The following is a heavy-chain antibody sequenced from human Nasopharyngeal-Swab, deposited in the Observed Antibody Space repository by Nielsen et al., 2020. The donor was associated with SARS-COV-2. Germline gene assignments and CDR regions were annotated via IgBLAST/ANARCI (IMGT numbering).Heavy chain of an antibody. CDR2: IIPIFGTS. CDR1: GGTFSSYA. Sequence: SVNVSSKASGGTFSSYAISWVRQAPGQGLEWMGGIIPIFGTSNYAQKFQGRVTIISDESTSTAYMELSSLRSEDTAVYYCAESDYGMDVWGQGTTVTVSS. V-gene: IGHV1-69*13. J-gene: IGHJ6*02. D-gene: IGHD3-3*01. CDR3: AESDYGMDV.